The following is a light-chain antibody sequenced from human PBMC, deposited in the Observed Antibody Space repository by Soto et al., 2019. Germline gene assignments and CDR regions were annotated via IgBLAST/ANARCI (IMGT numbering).Light chain of an antibody. CDR1: SSDVGGYHY. CDR2: DVS. CDR3: SSYTSSITYV. Sequence: QSVLTQPASVSGSPGQSVTISCTGTSSDVGGYHYVSWYQQYPGKAPKVMIYDVSNRPSGVSNRFSGSKSGTTASLPISGLQAEDEADYYCSSYTSSITYVFGTGTKLTVL. V-gene: IGLV2-14*01. J-gene: IGLJ1*01.